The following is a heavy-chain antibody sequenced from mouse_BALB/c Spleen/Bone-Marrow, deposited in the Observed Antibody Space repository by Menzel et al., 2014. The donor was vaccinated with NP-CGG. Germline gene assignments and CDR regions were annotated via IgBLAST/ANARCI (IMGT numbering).Heavy chain of an antibody. CDR3: VRDGYYGYFDV. V-gene: IGHV2-9*02. D-gene: IGHD2-2*01. Sequence: QVQLQQSGPGLVAPSQSLSITCTVSGFSFNTSGVHWVRQPPGKGLEWLGLIWADGSTNYNSALMSRLSISKDNSKSQVFLKMNSLQTDDTAMYYCVRDGYYGYFDVWGAGTTVTVSS. CDR1: GFSFNTSG. CDR2: IWADGST. J-gene: IGHJ1*01.